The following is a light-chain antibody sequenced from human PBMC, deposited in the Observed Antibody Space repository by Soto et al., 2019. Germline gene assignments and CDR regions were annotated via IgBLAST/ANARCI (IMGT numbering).Light chain of an antibody. CDR2: GAS. CDR1: QTVNHNY. V-gene: IGKV3-20*01. Sequence: VFKQSQDTLSLSPREGAILSCRASQTVNHNYWAWCQQKPGQAPRLLIYGASRRATGIPDRFSGSASGTDFTLTISRLEPEDFAVYFCQQYSQQPMTFGQGTRLEIK. CDR3: QQYSQQPMT. J-gene: IGKJ5*01.